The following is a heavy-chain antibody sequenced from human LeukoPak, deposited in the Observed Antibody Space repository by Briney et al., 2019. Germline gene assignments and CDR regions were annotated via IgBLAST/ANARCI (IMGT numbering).Heavy chain of an antibody. CDR1: GGTFSSYA. D-gene: IGHD3-3*01. V-gene: IGHV1-69*05. CDR2: IIPIFGTA. J-gene: IGHJ4*02. CDR3: ARERITIFGVEKTYYFDY. Sequence: SVKVSCKASGGTFSSYAISWVRQAPGQGLEWMGRIIPIFGTANYAQTFQGRVTITTDESTSTACMELSSLRSEDTAVYYCARERITIFGVEKTYYFDYWGQGTLVTVSS.